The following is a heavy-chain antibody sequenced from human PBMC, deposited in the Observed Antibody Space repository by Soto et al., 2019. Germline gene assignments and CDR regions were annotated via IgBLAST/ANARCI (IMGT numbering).Heavy chain of an antibody. CDR2: INAGNGNT. CDR3: ARDLGGWRNY. CDR1: GYTFTSNA. Sequence: APVKVCCKDPGYTFTSNAMHWVRQAPGQGLEWMGWINAGNGNTKYSQKFQGRVTITRDTSASTAYMELSSLRSEDTGVYYCARDLGGWRNYWGPGTLVTVSS. J-gene: IGHJ4*02. D-gene: IGHD2-15*01. V-gene: IGHV1-3*01.